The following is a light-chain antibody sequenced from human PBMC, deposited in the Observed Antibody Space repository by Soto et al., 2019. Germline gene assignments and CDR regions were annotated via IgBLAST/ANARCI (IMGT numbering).Light chain of an antibody. V-gene: IGLV2-14*01. CDR1: SSDVGGYDY. J-gene: IGLJ2*01. CDR3: SSYTSSITLL. Sequence: QSALTQPASVSGSPGQSITISCTGTSSDVGGYDYVSCYQQHPGKAPTLMIYDVSSRPSGVSDRFSGSKSGNTASLTISGLQAEDEADYYCSSYTSSITLLFGGGTKLTVL. CDR2: DVS.